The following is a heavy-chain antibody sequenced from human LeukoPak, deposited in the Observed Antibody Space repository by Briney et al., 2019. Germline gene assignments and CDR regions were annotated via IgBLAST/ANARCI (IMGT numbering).Heavy chain of an antibody. CDR1: GGSISSTNFY. D-gene: IGHD3-16*01. Sequence: SETLSLTCTVPGGSISSTNFYWGWVRQSPGKGLEWIASIQRSGSTYYNPSLKSRVAISIDTSKSQFSLRLNSVTAADTAVYYCGRLLGNYIDYWGQGILVTVSS. V-gene: IGHV4-39*07. CDR2: IQRSGST. CDR3: GRLLGNYIDY. J-gene: IGHJ4*02.